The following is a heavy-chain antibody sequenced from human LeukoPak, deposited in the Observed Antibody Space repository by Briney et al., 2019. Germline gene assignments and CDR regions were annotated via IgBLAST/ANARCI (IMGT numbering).Heavy chain of an antibody. Sequence: PGGSLRLSCAASGFTFSSYAMSWVRQAPEKGLEWVSAISGSGGSTYYADSVKGRFTTSRDNSKNTMYLQMNSLRAEDTAVYYCAKTSSPLHSTGSYYWGQGTLVTVSS. V-gene: IGHV3-23*01. CDR2: ISGSGGST. CDR3: AKTSSPLHSTGSYY. J-gene: IGHJ4*02. D-gene: IGHD6-19*01. CDR1: GFTFSSYA.